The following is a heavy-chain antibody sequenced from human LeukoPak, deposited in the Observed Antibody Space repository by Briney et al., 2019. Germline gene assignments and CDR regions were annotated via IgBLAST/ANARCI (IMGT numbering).Heavy chain of an antibody. CDR1: GFTFSSYS. J-gene: IGHJ3*02. CDR3: ARDLLSGSPPDAFDI. V-gene: IGHV3-21*01. Sequence: PGGSLRLSCAASGFTFSSYSMNWVRQAPGKGLEWVSSISSSSSYIYYADSVKGRFTISRDNAKNSLYLQMNSLRAEDTAVYYCARDLLSGSPPDAFDIWGQGTMATVSS. CDR2: ISSSSSYI. D-gene: IGHD1-26*01.